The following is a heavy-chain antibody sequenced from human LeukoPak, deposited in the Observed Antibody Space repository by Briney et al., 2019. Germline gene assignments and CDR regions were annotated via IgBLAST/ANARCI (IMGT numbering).Heavy chain of an antibody. CDR1: GGSLSGYY. CDR2: INHSGST. Sequence: SETLSLTCAVYGGSLSGYYWSWIRQPPGKGLEWIGEINHSGSTNYNPSLKSRVTISVDTSKNQFSLKLSSVTAADTAVYYCARDRTYYYYYGMDVWGQGTTVTVSS. J-gene: IGHJ6*02. CDR3: ARDRTYYYYYGMDV. V-gene: IGHV4-34*01.